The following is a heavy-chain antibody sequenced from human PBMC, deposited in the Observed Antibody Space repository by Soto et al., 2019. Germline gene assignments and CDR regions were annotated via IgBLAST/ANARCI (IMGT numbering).Heavy chain of an antibody. D-gene: IGHD1-1*01. V-gene: IGHV5-10-1*01. Sequence: GESLKISCKGFGYSFSSYWISWVRQMPGKGLEWMGRIDPSDAYTNYSPSFQGHVTISTDKSISTAYLQWSSLRASDTAMYYCARHNNRAFDYWGQGILVTVSS. J-gene: IGHJ4*02. CDR1: GYSFSSYW. CDR3: ARHNNRAFDY. CDR2: IDPSDAYT.